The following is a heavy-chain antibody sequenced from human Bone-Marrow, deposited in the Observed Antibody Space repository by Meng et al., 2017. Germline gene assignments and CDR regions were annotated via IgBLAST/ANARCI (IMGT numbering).Heavy chain of an antibody. V-gene: IGHV3-33*01. CDR1: GFTFSSYG. CDR3: ARDDRYVWGSYRSFDY. Sequence: GESLKISCAASGFTFSSYGMHWVRQAPGKGLEWVAVIWYDGSNKYYADSVKGRFTISRDNSKNTLYLQMNSLRAEDTAVYYCARDDRYVWGSYRSFDYWDQATLVTFSS. D-gene: IGHD3-16*02. J-gene: IGHJ4*02. CDR2: IWYDGSNK.